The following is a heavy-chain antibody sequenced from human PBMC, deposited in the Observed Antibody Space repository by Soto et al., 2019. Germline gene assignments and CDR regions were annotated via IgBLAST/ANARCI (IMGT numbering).Heavy chain of an antibody. CDR2: ISAYSGNT. Sequence: QVQLVQSGAEVKKPGASVKVSCKASGYTFTTYGITWVRQAPGQGLEWMGWISAYSGNTNYAQKRQGRHTVTTDTSTNTAYMDLRSLRSDDTAVYYCARVVKAGDYGDYGRYYFDYWGHGTLVTVSS. CDR1: GYTFTTYG. D-gene: IGHD4-17*01. CDR3: ARVVKAGDYGDYGRYYFDY. V-gene: IGHV1-18*04. J-gene: IGHJ4*01.